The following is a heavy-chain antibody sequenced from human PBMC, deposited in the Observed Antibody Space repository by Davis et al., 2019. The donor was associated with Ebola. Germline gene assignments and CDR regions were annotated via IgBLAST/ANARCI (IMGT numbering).Heavy chain of an antibody. Sequence: MPSETLSPTCTVSGGSISSGGYYWSWIRQPPGKGLEWIGEINHSGSTNYNPSLKSRVTISVDTSKNQFSLKLSSVTAADTAVYYCARGVRYYYGSGRPYYYYGMDVWGQGTTVTVSS. D-gene: IGHD3-10*01. CDR2: INHSGST. V-gene: IGHV4-39*07. J-gene: IGHJ6*02. CDR1: GGSISSGGYY. CDR3: ARGVRYYYGSGRPYYYYGMDV.